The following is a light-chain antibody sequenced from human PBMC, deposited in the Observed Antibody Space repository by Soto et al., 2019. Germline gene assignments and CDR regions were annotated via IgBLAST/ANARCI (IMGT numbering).Light chain of an antibody. CDR3: QQYGSSPLT. J-gene: IGKJ4*01. CDR2: GAS. Sequence: EIFLTQSPDTLSLSPGERATLSCRASQSVGSSSFFAWYQLKPGQAPRLLIYGASRRATGIPERFSGRGSGTDCTLTINRLEPEDFAVYFCQQYGSSPLTFGGGTKVDIK. CDR1: QSVGSSSF. V-gene: IGKV3-20*01.